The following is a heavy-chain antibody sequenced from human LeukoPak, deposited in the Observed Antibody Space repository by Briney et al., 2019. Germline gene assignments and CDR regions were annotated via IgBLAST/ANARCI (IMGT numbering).Heavy chain of an antibody. Sequence: PSETLSLTCTVSGVSVSSSSYYWDWIRQTPGKGLEWIGNIYYSGSTSYTPSLKSRVTISIDTSKNQFSLKLSSVTAADTAIYYCARRDSGGYYHYNWFDPWGQGILVTVSS. V-gene: IGHV4-39*01. CDR1: GVSVSSSSYY. CDR2: IYYSGST. CDR3: ARRDSGGYYHYNWFDP. J-gene: IGHJ5*02. D-gene: IGHD3-22*01.